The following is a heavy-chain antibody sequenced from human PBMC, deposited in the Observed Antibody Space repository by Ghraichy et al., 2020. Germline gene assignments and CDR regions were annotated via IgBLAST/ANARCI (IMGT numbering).Heavy chain of an antibody. CDR3: ARYYYDSSGYYYDWYFDL. D-gene: IGHD3-22*01. CDR1: GFTFSSYE. J-gene: IGHJ2*01. V-gene: IGHV3-48*03. Sequence: GGSLRLSCAASGFTFSSYEMNWVRQAPGKGLEWVSYISSSGSTIYYAYSVKGRFTISRDNAKNSLYLQMNSLRAEDTAVYYCARYYYDSSGYYYDWYFDLWGRGTLVTVSS. CDR2: ISSSGSTI.